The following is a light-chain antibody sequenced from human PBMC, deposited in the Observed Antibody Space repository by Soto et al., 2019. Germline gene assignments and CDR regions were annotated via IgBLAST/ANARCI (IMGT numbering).Light chain of an antibody. CDR2: AAS. V-gene: IGKV1-39*01. CDR1: QSISRN. CDR3: QQSYSTPWT. J-gene: IGKJ1*01. Sequence: DIQMTQSPSSLSSSVGDRVTITCRASQSISRNLNWYQQKPGIAPKLLIYAASSLQSGVPSRFSGSGSGTDVTLTISSLQTEDFATYYWQQSYSTPWTFGQGTKVEIK.